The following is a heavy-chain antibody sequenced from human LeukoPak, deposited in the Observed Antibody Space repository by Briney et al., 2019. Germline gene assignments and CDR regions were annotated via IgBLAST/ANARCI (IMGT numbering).Heavy chain of an antibody. J-gene: IGHJ4*02. V-gene: IGHV3-33*07. CDR2: IWYDGSNK. CDR3: ARGSYYFNY. D-gene: IGHD3-10*01. CDR1: GFTFSTYA. Sequence: GGSLRLSCAASGFTFSTYAVNWVRQAPGKGLEWVAVIWYDGSNKYYADSVKGRFTISRDNSKNTLYLQMNSLRAEDTAVYYCARGSYYFNYWGQGTLVTVSS.